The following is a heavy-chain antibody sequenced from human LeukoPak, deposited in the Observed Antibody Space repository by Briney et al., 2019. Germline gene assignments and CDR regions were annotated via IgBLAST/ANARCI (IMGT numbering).Heavy chain of an antibody. CDR3: ATPLGYYDSSGFHQGGD. CDR1: GFTFSSHW. CDR2: IKEDGSKK. Sequence: GGSLRLSCAASGFTFSSHWMTWVRQAPGKGLEWVANIKEDGSKKNYVDSVKGRFTISRDNAKSSLYLQMNSLRAEDTAVYYCATPLGYYDSSGFHQGGDWGQGTLVTVSS. J-gene: IGHJ4*02. D-gene: IGHD3-22*01. V-gene: IGHV3-7*03.